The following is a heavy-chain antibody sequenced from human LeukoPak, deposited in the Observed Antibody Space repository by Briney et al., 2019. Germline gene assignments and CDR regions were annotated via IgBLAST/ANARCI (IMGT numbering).Heavy chain of an antibody. V-gene: IGHV3-53*01. Sequence: GGSLRLSCAASGFTVNSNYMSWVRQAPGKGLEWVSVIYSGGSTYYADSVKGRFTIFRDNSKNTLYLQMNSLRAEDTAVYYCARDLIAAAPQYNWFDPWGQGTLVTVSS. J-gene: IGHJ5*02. D-gene: IGHD6-13*01. CDR3: ARDLIAAAPQYNWFDP. CDR2: IYSGGST. CDR1: GFTVNSNY.